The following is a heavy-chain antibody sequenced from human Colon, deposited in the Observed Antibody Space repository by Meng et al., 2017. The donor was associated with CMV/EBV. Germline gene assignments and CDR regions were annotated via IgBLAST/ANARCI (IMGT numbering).Heavy chain of an antibody. CDR1: GDSVSSGTNY. D-gene: IGHD7-27*01. CDR3: ARDTRHWVLDY. J-gene: IGHJ4*02. V-gene: IGHV4-61*01. Sequence: SETLSLTCTVSGDSVSSGTNYWSWIRQPPGKGLEWIGYIYYSGATKYNPSLRSRVTISFDMSKNQFSLKVSSVTAADTAVYFCARDTRHWVLDYWGQGTLVTVSS. CDR2: IYYSGAT.